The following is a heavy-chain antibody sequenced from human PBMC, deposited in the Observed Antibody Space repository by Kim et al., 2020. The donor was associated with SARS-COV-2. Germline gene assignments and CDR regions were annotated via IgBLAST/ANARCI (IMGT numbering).Heavy chain of an antibody. Sequence: GGSLRLSCTASRFTFSSYHMNWVRQAPGKGLEWISYISSSSTAINYADSVRGRFTISRDSAKSSLYLQMSSPRAGDTAVYYCARVDNWGSDGMDVWGQGTTVTVSS. V-gene: IGHV3-48*04. CDR1: RFTFSSYH. D-gene: IGHD7-27*01. CDR2: ISSSSTAI. CDR3: ARVDNWGSDGMDV. J-gene: IGHJ6*02.